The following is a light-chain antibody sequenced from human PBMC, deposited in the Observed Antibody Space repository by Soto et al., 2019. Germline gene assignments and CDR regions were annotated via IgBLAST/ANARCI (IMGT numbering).Light chain of an antibody. CDR1: QNINNNY. J-gene: IGKJ4*01. Sequence: VFRQFTGTLSLAVWGSSSLSCRASQNINNNYLAWYQHKPGQAPRLLIYGASSRATGIPDRFSGSGSGTDFTLTISRLEPEDFAVYYCQQYGSSRTFGGGTKVDIK. CDR2: GAS. CDR3: QQYGSSRT. V-gene: IGKV3-20*01.